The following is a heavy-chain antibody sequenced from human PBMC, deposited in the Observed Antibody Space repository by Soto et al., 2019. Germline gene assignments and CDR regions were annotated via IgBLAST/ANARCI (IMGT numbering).Heavy chain of an antibody. CDR3: ASDYHYLSNGYYSDVFDI. CDR1: GYTFTSDG. Sequence: QAQLVQSGAEVKKPGASVKFSCRASGYTFTSDGISRGRQAPGQVLEWMGWVSAYDGDTSYAQKLLGRVTMTTDTSTTTAYMELRSPRSDDTAVYYCASDYHYLSNGYYSDVFDIWGQGTMVTVSS. V-gene: IGHV1-18*01. D-gene: IGHD3-22*01. J-gene: IGHJ3*02. CDR2: VSAYDGDT.